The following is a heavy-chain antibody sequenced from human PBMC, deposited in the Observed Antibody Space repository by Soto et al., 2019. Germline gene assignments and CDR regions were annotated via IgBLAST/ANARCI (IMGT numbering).Heavy chain of an antibody. Sequence: PSETLSLTCTVSGGSISSYYWSWIRQPPGKGLEWIGYIYYSGSTNYNPSLKSRVTISVDTSKNQFSPKLSSVTAADTAVYYCARGSTHEYYFDYWGQGTLVTVSS. CDR3: ARGSTHEYYFDY. V-gene: IGHV4-59*01. J-gene: IGHJ4*02. CDR2: IYYSGST. CDR1: GGSISSYY.